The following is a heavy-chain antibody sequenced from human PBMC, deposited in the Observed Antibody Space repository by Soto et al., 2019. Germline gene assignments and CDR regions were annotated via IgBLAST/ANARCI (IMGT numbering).Heavy chain of an antibody. Sequence: QVQLVESGGGVVQPGRSLRLSCAASGFSFSAYAIHWVRQAPGKGLEWVALISYDETTTYYADSVKGRFTISRDNSKNTLYLQMNSVRSEDTAVYYCVRARQNLVVNEYFHYWGQGTLVIVSS. D-gene: IGHD2-8*02. CDR1: GFSFSAYA. CDR3: VRARQNLVVNEYFHY. J-gene: IGHJ1*01. V-gene: IGHV3-30-3*01. CDR2: ISYDETTT.